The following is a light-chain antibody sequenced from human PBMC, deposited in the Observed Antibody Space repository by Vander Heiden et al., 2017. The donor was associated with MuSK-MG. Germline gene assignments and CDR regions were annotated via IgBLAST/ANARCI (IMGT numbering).Light chain of an antibody. J-gene: IGLJ3*02. CDR2: STN. CDR3: FLDLGRHMWM. CDR1: SGSVSTSHY. Sequence: QTVVTQEPSLSVSPGGTVTLTCGLRSGSVSTSHYTSWYRQTPGQAPRTLIYSTNRRSSGVPDRFSGSILGNKAALTITGAQADDECNYYCFLDLGRHMWMFGGGTKLTVL. V-gene: IGLV8-61*01.